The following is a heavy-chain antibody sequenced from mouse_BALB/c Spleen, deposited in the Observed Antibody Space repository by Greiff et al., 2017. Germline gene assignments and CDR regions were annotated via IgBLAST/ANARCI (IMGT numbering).Heavy chain of an antibody. D-gene: IGHD4-1*01. CDR2: IYPGSGST. CDR3: ARLGPFDY. J-gene: IGHJ2*01. Sequence: QVQLQQPGAELVKPGTSVKLSCKASGYNFTSYWINWVKLRPGQGLEWIGDIYPGSGSTNYNEKFKSKATLTVDTSSSTAYMQLSSLASEDSALYYCARLGPFDYWGQGTTLTVSS. CDR1: GYNFTSYW. V-gene: IGHV1-55*01.